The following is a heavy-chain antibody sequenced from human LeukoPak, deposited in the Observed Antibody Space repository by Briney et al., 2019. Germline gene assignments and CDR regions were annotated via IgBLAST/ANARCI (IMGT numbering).Heavy chain of an antibody. J-gene: IGHJ4*02. CDR3: ARALLWLGEFNFDY. Sequence: PGGSLRLSCAASGFTLSDYWIHWVRQGPGKGLVWVSRINSDGSGTNYADSVKGRFTISRDNAKNTLYLQMNSLRAEDTAVYYCARALLWLGEFNFDYWGQGTLVTVSS. V-gene: IGHV3-74*01. D-gene: IGHD3-10*01. CDR1: GFTLSDYW. CDR2: INSDGSGT.